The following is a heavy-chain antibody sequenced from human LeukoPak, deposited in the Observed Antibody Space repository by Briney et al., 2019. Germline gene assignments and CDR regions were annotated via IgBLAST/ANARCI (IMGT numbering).Heavy chain of an antibody. CDR3: ARDPGGYSHYGGYYYYYGMDV. CDR2: IKQDGSEK. D-gene: IGHD4-11*01. V-gene: IGHV3-7*01. CDR1: GFTFSSYW. Sequence: GGSLRLSCAASGFTFSSYWMSWVRQAPGKGLEWVANIKQDGSEKYYVDSVKGRFTISRDNAKNSLYLQMNSLRAEDTAVYYCARDPGGYSHYGGYYYYYGMDVWGQGTTVTVSS. J-gene: IGHJ6*02.